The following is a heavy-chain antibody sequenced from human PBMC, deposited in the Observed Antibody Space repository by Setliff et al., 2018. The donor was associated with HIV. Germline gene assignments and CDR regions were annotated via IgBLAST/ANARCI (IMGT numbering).Heavy chain of an antibody. Sequence: SETLSLTCAVYGGSFNDYYWTWLRQPPGKGLEWSGEIDHSGSTKYHASLKSRVTISIDTSKNQISLKLSSVTAADTAVYYCARGLNYYGSGSYLPLGYWGQGTLVTVSS. J-gene: IGHJ4*02. CDR2: IDHSGST. CDR3: ARGLNYYGSGSYLPLGY. V-gene: IGHV4-34*01. CDR1: GGSFNDYY. D-gene: IGHD3-10*01.